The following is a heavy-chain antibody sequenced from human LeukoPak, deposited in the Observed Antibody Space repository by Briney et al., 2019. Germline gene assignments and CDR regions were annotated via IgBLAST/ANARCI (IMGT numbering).Heavy chain of an antibody. Sequence: SETLSLTCTVSGDSISTYYWNWIRQSPEKGPEWIGHIHYTGNTNYNPSLKSRVTISVDTSKNQFSLKLSSVTAADTAVYYCARSWGATLPPGYWGQGTLVTVSS. J-gene: IGHJ4*02. CDR1: GDSISTYY. CDR3: ARSWGATLPPGY. D-gene: IGHD1-26*01. V-gene: IGHV4-59*08. CDR2: IHYTGNT.